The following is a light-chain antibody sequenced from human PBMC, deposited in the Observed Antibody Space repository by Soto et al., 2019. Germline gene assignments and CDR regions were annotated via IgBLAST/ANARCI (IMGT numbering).Light chain of an antibody. V-gene: IGLV3-9*01. CDR3: QVWDSSTARV. J-gene: IGLJ3*02. CDR1: NIGSKN. Sequence: SYELTQPLSVSVALGQTARITCGGNNIGSKNVHWYQQKPGQAPVLVIYRDSNRPSGIPERFSGSNSGNTATLTISRAQAGDEADYYCQVWDSSTARVFGGETNLTVL. CDR2: RDS.